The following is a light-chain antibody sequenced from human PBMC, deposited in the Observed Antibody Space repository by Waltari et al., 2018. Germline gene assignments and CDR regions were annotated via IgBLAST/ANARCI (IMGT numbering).Light chain of an antibody. CDR3: SSYTSSSTVV. J-gene: IGLJ2*01. Sequence: QSALTQPASVSGSPGQSITISCTGTSSDVGGYNYASWYQQHPGKAPKLMIYAVSKRPSGVSNRFSCSKSGNTASLTISGLQADDEADYDCSSYTSSSTVVFGGGTKLTVL. V-gene: IGLV2-14*01. CDR2: AVS. CDR1: SSDVGGYNY.